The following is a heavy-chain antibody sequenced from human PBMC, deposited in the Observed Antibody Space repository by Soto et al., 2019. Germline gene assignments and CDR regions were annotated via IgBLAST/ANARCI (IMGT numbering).Heavy chain of an antibody. J-gene: IGHJ4*02. CDR2: IIPTFGTP. Sequence: QVQLVQSGTVVQRRGSSVKVSCQASGVTFSSHGMAWVRQAPGQGLEWMGGIIPTFGTPTYAPKFQGRVTITADKSTNTAYMELSSLRSEDTGVYYCASERSAQYFDFWGQGTLITVSS. D-gene: IGHD1-26*01. CDR3: ASERSAQYFDF. CDR1: GVTFSSHG. V-gene: IGHV1-69*06.